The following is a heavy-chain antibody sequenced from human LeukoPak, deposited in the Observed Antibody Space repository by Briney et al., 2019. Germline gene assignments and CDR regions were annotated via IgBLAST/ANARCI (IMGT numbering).Heavy chain of an antibody. J-gene: IGHJ5*02. Sequence: ASVKVSFKCSGYTFTGYYRHWVRQAPGQGLEWMGWINPNSGGRNYAQKFQGRVTMNRDTSISTAYMELSRLTSNDTAVYYCARDVAPAGTDYNWFDPWGQGTLVTVSS. D-gene: IGHD6-13*01. CDR2: INPNSGGR. CDR1: GYTFTGYY. CDR3: ARDVAPAGTDYNWFDP. V-gene: IGHV1-2*02.